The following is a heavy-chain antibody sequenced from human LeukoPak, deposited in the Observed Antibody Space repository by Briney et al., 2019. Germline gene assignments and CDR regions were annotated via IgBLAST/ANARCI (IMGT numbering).Heavy chain of an antibody. J-gene: IGHJ4*02. CDR1: GFTFRTYA. CDR2: ISDSGDGT. CDR3: AKDKAPASWNTPSDF. Sequence: GGSLRLSCAASGFTFRTYAMSWVRQAPGKGLEWVSGISDSGDGTYYAASVKGRFTISRDNSKNSVFLQMNSLRAADTAKYYCAKDKAPASWNTPSDFWGQGTLVTVSS. D-gene: IGHD2-2*02. V-gene: IGHV3-23*01.